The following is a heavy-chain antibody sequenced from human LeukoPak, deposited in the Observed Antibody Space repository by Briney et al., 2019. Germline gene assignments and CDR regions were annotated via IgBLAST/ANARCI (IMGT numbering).Heavy chain of an antibody. J-gene: IGHJ4*02. Sequence: GGSLRLSCAASGFTVSSNYMNWVRQAPGKGLEWVSHITASGTAMFYADSVKGRFTISRDNAKNSLYLQMNSLRDEDTAVYYCAKDPSGSYDYFDYWGQGTLVTVSS. V-gene: IGHV3-48*02. CDR3: AKDPSGSYDYFDY. CDR2: ITASGTAM. D-gene: IGHD1-26*01. CDR1: GFTVSSNY.